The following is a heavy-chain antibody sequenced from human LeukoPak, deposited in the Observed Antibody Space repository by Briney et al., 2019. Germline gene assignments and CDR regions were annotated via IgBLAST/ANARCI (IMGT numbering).Heavy chain of an antibody. D-gene: IGHD4-17*01. CDR2: INPNSGGT. V-gene: IGHV1-2*02. J-gene: IGHJ4*02. CDR1: GYTFTGYW. CDR3: ARVGAAGGLRPYNFDN. Sequence: ASVKVSCKASGYTFTGYWMHWVRQAPGQGLEWMGWINPNSGGTDYAQNFQGRVTMTRDTSISTVYMELSRLRSDDTAVYYCARVGAAGGLRPYNFDNWGQGTLVTVSS.